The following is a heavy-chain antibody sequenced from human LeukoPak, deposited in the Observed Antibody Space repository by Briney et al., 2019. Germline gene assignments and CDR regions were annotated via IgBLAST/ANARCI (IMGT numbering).Heavy chain of an antibody. CDR2: IIVSGGST. V-gene: IGHV3-23*01. J-gene: IGHJ6*03. CDR1: GFTFSTYP. CDR3: ARGISYYDFWSGPDYYYYYMDV. Sequence: HPGGSLRLSCAASGFTFSTYPMSWVRQAPGKGLEWVSSIIVSGGSTYYADSVQGRFTISRDNSKNTLYLQMNSLRAEDTAVYYCARGISYYDFWSGPDYYYYYMDVWGKGTTVTVSS. D-gene: IGHD3-3*01.